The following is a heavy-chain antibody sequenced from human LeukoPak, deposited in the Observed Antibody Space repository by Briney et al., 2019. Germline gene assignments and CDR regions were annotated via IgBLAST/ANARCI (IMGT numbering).Heavy chain of an antibody. CDR1: GFTFDDYA. Sequence: GGSLRLSCAASGFTFDDYAMHWVRQAPGKGLEWVSGISWNSGSIGYADSVKGRFTISRDNAKNSLYLQMNSLRAEDTALYYCAAGCSSTSCYSSFDYWGKGTLVTVSS. CDR3: AAGCSSTSCYSSFDY. V-gene: IGHV3-9*01. J-gene: IGHJ4*02. D-gene: IGHD2-2*01. CDR2: ISWNSGSI.